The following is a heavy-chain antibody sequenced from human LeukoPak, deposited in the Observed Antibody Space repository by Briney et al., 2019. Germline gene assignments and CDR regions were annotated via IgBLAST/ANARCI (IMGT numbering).Heavy chain of an antibody. Sequence: GGSLRLSCAASGFTFSSYAMSWVRQAPGKGLEWVSAISGSGGSTYYADSVKGRFTISRDNSKNTLYLQMNSLRAEDTAVYYCARRYSSSSWGDSDYWGQGTLVTVSS. V-gene: IGHV3-23*01. D-gene: IGHD6-6*01. CDR2: ISGSGGST. J-gene: IGHJ4*02. CDR1: GFTFSSYA. CDR3: ARRYSSSSWGDSDY.